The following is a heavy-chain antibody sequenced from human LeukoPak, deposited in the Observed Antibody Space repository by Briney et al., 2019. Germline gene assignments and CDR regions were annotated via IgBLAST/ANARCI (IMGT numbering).Heavy chain of an antibody. D-gene: IGHD3-22*01. Sequence: GGSLRLSCEVSGFIFSSYAMYWVRQAPGKGLEWVANIKQDGSEKYYVDSVKGRFTISRDNAKNSLYLQMNSLRAEDTAVYYCARDRPITTYYYDSSGYYFNYWGQGTLVTVSS. J-gene: IGHJ4*02. CDR2: IKQDGSEK. CDR3: ARDRPITTYYYDSSGYYFNY. V-gene: IGHV3-7*03. CDR1: GFIFSSYA.